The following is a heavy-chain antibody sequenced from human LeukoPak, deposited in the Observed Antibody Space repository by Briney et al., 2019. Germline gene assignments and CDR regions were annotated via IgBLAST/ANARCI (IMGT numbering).Heavy chain of an antibody. CDR1: GFTSSSYA. J-gene: IGHJ4*02. CDR3: AKNGWLRSSGLWGDY. D-gene: IGHD5-12*01. CDR2: FSGGDGSP. Sequence: GGSLRLSCVASGFTSSSYAMTWFRQAPGKGLEWVSSFSGGDGSPYHADSVKGRFTISRDNSKSTLYLQMNSLRAEDTAIYYCAKNGWLRSSGLWGDYWGQGALVTVSS. V-gene: IGHV3-23*01.